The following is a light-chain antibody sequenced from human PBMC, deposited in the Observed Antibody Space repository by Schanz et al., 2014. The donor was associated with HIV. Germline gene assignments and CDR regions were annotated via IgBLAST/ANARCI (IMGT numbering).Light chain of an antibody. V-gene: IGKV3-20*01. CDR3: LHFGSSRGT. J-gene: IGKJ2*01. CDR1: QSVGSNF. Sequence: EIVLTQSPGTLSLSPGERATLSCRASQSVGSNFLAWYQQKPGQGPRLLIYGASTRATDIPDRFAGSGSGTDFTLTISSLEPEDFAVFYCLHFGSSRGTLGQGTKLEIK. CDR2: GAS.